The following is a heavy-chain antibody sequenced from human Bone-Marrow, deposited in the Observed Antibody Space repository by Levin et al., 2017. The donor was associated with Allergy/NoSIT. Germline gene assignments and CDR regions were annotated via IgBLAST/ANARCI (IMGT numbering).Heavy chain of an antibody. CDR2: INPNNGAT. D-gene: IGHD3/OR15-3a*01. V-gene: IGHV1-2*02. J-gene: IGHJ4*01. Sequence: GGSLRLSCKASGYTFTGYFMHWVRQAPGQGLEWMGWINPNNGATNFAQKFQGRVTLTRDTSINTAYMELRRLRFDDTSVYYCARSRLDSSITSAGDYWGHGTLVTVSS. CDR1: GYTFTGYF. CDR3: ARSRLDSSITSAGDY.